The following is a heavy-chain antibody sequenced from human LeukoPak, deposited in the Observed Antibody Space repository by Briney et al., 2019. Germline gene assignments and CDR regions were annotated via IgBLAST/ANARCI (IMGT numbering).Heavy chain of an antibody. Sequence: SETLSLTCTVSGGSISSSSYYWGWIRQPPGKGLEWIGSIYYSGSTYYNPSLKSRVTISVDTSKNQFSLKLSSVTAADTAVYYCAAWSYDFWSGYPLHYYYYMDVWGKGTTVTVSS. D-gene: IGHD3-3*01. V-gene: IGHV4-39*01. J-gene: IGHJ6*03. CDR3: AAWSYDFWSGYPLHYYYYMDV. CDR1: GGSISSSSYY. CDR2: IYYSGST.